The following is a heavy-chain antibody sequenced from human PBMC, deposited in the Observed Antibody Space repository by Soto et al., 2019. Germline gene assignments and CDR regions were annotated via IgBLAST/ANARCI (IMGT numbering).Heavy chain of an antibody. D-gene: IGHD3-10*01. J-gene: IGHJ6*03. CDR2: IRSKAYGGTT. CDR3: TRDLNYGSGSYYYYYMDV. Sequence: GGSLRLSCTASGFTFGDYAMSWFRQAPGKGLEWVGFIRSKAYGGTTEYAASVKGRFTISRDDSKSIAYLQMNSLKTEDTAVYYCTRDLNYGSGSYYYYYMDVWGKGTTVTVSS. V-gene: IGHV3-49*03. CDR1: GFTFGDYA.